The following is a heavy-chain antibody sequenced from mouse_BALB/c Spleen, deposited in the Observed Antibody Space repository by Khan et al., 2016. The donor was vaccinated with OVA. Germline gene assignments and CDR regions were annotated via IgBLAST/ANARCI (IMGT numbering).Heavy chain of an antibody. CDR3: TRLGTTGWFTY. CDR2: IDPFNGGT. V-gene: IGHV1S135*01. J-gene: IGHJ3*01. CDR1: GYSFTNYY. D-gene: IGHD2-13*01. Sequence: VQLQQSGPELMKPGASVKISCKASGYSFTNYYIHWVKQSHGQSLEWLGYIDPFNGGTTYNQKFKGTATLTVDKSSSTAYMHLNNLTSEDSAVYYCTRLGTTGWFTYWGQGTLVTVSA.